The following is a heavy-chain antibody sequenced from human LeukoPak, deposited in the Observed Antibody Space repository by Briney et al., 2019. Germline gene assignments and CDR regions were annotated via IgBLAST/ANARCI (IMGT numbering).Heavy chain of an antibody. J-gene: IGHJ4*02. CDR1: GFTFSSYG. Sequence: GGTLRLSCAASGFTFSSYGMSWVRQAPGKGLEWVSAISGSGGSTYYADSVKGRFTISRDNSKNTLYLQMNSLRAEDTAVYYCAKEFYDSSGYCLDYWGQGTLVTVSS. V-gene: IGHV3-23*01. CDR3: AKEFYDSSGYCLDY. CDR2: ISGSGGST. D-gene: IGHD3-22*01.